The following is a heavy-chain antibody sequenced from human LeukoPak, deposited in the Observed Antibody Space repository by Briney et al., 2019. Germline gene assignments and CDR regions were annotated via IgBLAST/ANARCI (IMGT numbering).Heavy chain of an antibody. J-gene: IGHJ3*02. D-gene: IGHD2-2*01. CDR3: ARIIVVPAAKAAFDI. CDR2: IYYSGST. Sequence: SETLSLTCAVSGYSISSGYYWGWIRQPPGKGLEWIGYIYYSGSTNYNPSLKSRVTISVDTSKNQFSLKLSSVTAADTAVYYCARIIVVPAAKAAFDIWGQGTMVTVSS. V-gene: IGHV4-61*01. CDR1: GYSISSGYY.